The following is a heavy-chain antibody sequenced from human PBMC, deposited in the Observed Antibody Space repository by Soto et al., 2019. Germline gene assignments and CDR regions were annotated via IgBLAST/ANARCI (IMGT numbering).Heavy chain of an antibody. CDR3: ARVYSSSSFWFDP. V-gene: IGHV4-30-4*01. D-gene: IGHD6-6*01. J-gene: IGHJ5*02. Sequence: TLSLTCTVSGGSISSGDYYWSWIRQPPGKGLEWIGYIYYSGSTYYNPSLKSRVTISVDTSKNQFSLKLSSVTAADTAVYYCARVYSSSSFWFDPWGQGTLVTVSS. CDR1: GGSISSGDYY. CDR2: IYYSGST.